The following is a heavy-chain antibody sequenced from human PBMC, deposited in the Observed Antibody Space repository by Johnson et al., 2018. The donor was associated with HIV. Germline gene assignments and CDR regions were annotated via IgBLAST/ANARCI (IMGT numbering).Heavy chain of an antibody. CDR3: TTAGGRDTIFGVANDAFDI. J-gene: IGHJ3*02. CDR1: GFTLNNAW. V-gene: IGHV3-15*01. CDR2: TNSKTDGGPT. D-gene: IGHD3-3*01. Sequence: VQLVESGGGLVKPGGSLRLSCAASGFTLNNAWMGWVRQAPGTGLEWVGRTNSKTDGGPTDSAAPVQGSLTISRDDSKNTLYLQMNSLKTEDTAVYYCTTAGGRDTIFGVANDAFDIWGQGTMVTVSS.